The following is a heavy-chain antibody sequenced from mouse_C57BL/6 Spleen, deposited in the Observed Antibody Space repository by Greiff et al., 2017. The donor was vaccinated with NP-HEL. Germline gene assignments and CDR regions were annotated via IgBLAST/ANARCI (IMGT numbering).Heavy chain of an antibody. J-gene: IGHJ2*01. CDR1: GYTFTSYW. V-gene: IGHV1-61*01. CDR3: AREGIYDGYYFDY. CDR2: IYPSDSET. Sequence: QVQLQQPGAELVRPGSSVKLSCKASGYTFTSYWMDWVKQRPGQGLEWIGNIYPSDSETHYNQKFKDKATLTVDKSSSTAYMQLSSLTSEDSAVYYCAREGIYDGYYFDYWGQGTTLTVSS. D-gene: IGHD2-3*01.